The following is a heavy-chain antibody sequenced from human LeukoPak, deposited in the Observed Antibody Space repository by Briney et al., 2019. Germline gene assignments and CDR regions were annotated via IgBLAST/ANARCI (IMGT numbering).Heavy chain of an antibody. CDR1: GFTFTSRSA. Sequence: GTSVKVSFKASGFTFTSRSAVQWVRQARGQRLEWIGWIVVDSDNTNYAENSQERVTITRDMSASTSYMELSSLRSEDTAVYFCAAPYTSSWFDLWGQGTLVTVSS. CDR3: AAPYTSSWFDL. J-gene: IGHJ5*02. CDR2: IVVDSDNT. D-gene: IGHD6-13*01. V-gene: IGHV1-58*01.